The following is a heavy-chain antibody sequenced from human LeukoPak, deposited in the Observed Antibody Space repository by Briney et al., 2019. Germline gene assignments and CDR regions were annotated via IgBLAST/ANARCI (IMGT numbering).Heavy chain of an antibody. D-gene: IGHD6-19*01. CDR2: IYYSGST. Sequence: PSETLSLTCTVSGGSISSGDYYWSWIRQPPGKGLEWIGYIYYSGSTYYNPSLKSRVTISVDTSKNQFSLHLNSVTPEDTAVYYCARDGWLVLGAFDIWGQGTMVTVSS. CDR1: GGSISSGDYY. CDR3: ARDGWLVLGAFDI. V-gene: IGHV4-30-4*08. J-gene: IGHJ3*02.